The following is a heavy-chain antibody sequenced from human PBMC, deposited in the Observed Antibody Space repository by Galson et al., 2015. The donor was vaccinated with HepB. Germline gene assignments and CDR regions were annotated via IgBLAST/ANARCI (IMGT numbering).Heavy chain of an antibody. V-gene: IGHV3-15*07. Sequence: SLRLSCAASGFTFSNAWMNWVRQAPGKGLEWVGRIKSKTDGGTTDYAAPVKGRFTISRDDSKNTLYLQMNSLKTEDTAVYYCTTVAEWEYSSHSIDYWGQGTLVTVSS. D-gene: IGHD6-6*01. CDR1: GFTFSNAW. J-gene: IGHJ4*02. CDR2: IKSKTDGGTT. CDR3: TTVAEWEYSSHSIDY.